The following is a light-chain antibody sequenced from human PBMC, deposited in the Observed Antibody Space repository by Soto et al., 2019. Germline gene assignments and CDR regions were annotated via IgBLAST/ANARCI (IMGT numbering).Light chain of an antibody. J-gene: IGKJ5*01. V-gene: IGKV3-11*01. CDR3: QQRHMWPIT. CDR2: DAY. CDR1: QSFRGL. Sequence: EVVQTPSPVTLSLCAGERATLWCRASQSFRGLLAWYQQKPGQAPRLLIYDAYNRATGIPPRFSGSGSGTDFTLTISSLEPEDSAVYYCQQRHMWPITFGQGTQREIK.